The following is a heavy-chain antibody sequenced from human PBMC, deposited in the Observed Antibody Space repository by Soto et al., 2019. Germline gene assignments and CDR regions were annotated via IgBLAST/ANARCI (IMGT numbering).Heavy chain of an antibody. Sequence: PSETLSLTCAVYGGSFSGYYWSWIRQPPGKGLEWIGEIRHSGGTNYNPSLKSRVTISVDTSKNQFSLKLSSVTAADTAVYYCARTYGGNSFDYWGQGTLVTVSS. CDR1: GGSFSGYY. J-gene: IGHJ4*02. D-gene: IGHD2-21*02. CDR3: ARTYGGNSFDY. CDR2: IRHSGGT. V-gene: IGHV4-34*01.